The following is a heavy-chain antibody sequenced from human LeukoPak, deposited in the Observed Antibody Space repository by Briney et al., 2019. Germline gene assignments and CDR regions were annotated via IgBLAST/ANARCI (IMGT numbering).Heavy chain of an antibody. J-gene: IGHJ4*02. CDR2: IYYSGST. CDR3: ARATSTSCYAI. CDR1: GXSISSYY. V-gene: IGHV4-59*01. Sequence: SETLSLTCTVSGXSISSYYWSWIRQPPGKGLEWIGYIYYSGSTNYNPSLKSRVTISVDTSKNQFSLKLGSVTAADTAVYYCARATSTSCYAIWGQGTLVTVCS. D-gene: IGHD2-2*01.